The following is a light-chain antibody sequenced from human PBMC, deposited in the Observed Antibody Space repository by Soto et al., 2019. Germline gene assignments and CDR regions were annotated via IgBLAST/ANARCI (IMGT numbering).Light chain of an antibody. Sequence: QSALTQPASVSGSPGQTITISCTGTSSDVGGYNYVSWYQQHPGKAPKLMIYDVSNRPSGVSNRFSGSKSGTTASLTISGLQAEDEADYYCSSYTSSSTLGFGGGTKLT. J-gene: IGLJ2*01. V-gene: IGLV2-14*01. CDR1: SSDVGGYNY. CDR3: SSYTSSSTLG. CDR2: DVS.